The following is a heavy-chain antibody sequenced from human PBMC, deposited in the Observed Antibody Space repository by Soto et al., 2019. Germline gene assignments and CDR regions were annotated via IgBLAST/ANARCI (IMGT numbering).Heavy chain of an antibody. Sequence: NPSETLSLTCTVPGGSISSYYWSWIRQPPGKGLEWLGYIYYSGSTNYNPSLKSRVTISVDTSKNQFSLKLSSVTAADTAVYYCARDLCEAARRGQYAFDIQGQGTMVTVSS. CDR3: ARDLCEAARRGQYAFDI. CDR1: GGSISSYY. D-gene: IGHD6-6*01. V-gene: IGHV4-59*01. CDR2: IYYSGST. J-gene: IGHJ3*02.